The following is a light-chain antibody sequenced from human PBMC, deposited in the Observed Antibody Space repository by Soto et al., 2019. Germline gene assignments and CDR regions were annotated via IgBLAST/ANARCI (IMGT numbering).Light chain of an antibody. CDR1: SSDVGVYNY. CDR3: CSYAGRYTYV. CDR2: DVS. V-gene: IGLV2-11*01. J-gene: IGLJ1*01. Sequence: QSVLTQPRSVSGSPGQSVSISCTGTSSDVGVYNYVSWYQQHPGKAPKVMIYDVSKRPSGVPDRFSGSKSGNTASPTISGLQSEDEADYYCCSYAGRYTYVFGSGTKVTV.